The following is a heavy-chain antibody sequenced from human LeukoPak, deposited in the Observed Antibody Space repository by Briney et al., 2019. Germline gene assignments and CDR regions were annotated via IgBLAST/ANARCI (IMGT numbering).Heavy chain of an antibody. CDR2: IDKSSRAK. Sequence: GGSLRLSCAASGFTFSNLAMNWVRQAPGKGLEWVSYIDKSSRAKYHADSVTGRFTISRDNAKNSLYLQMSNLRAEDTAVYFCARGGGLDVWGQGATVTVSS. CDR1: GFTFSNLA. D-gene: IGHD3-16*01. J-gene: IGHJ6*02. V-gene: IGHV3-48*04. CDR3: ARGGGLDV.